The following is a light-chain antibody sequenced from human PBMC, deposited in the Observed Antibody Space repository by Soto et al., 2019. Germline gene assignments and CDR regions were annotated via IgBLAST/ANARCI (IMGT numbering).Light chain of an antibody. CDR3: QQYSRSVGT. J-gene: IGKJ1*01. CDR1: QSFSSRY. V-gene: IGKV3-20*01. CDR2: GAS. Sequence: DIVMTQSPLSLPVTPVEPASISFRASQSFSSRYLAWYQQKPGQAPRLFMYGASTRATGIPDRFSGSGSGTDFTLTISRLEPEDFAVYYCQQYSRSVGTFGEGTKVDIK.